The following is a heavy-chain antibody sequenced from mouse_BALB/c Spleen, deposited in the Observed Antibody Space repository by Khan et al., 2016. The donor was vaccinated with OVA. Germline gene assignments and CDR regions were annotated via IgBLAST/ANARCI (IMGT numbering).Heavy chain of an antibody. J-gene: IGHJ4*01. V-gene: IGHV2-6-5*01. CDR3: AKNEYYGSRDEPHYYALDH. D-gene: IGHD1-1*01. Sequence: QVQLKESGPGLVAPSQSLSITCTVSGFSLTDYGVSWIRQPPGKGLEWLGIIWGGGSTYYNSALKSRLSISKDNSKNQVFLKMNSLQTDDTAMYYCAKNEYYGSRDEPHYYALDHWGQGTSVTVSS. CDR1: GFSLTDYG. CDR2: IWGGGST.